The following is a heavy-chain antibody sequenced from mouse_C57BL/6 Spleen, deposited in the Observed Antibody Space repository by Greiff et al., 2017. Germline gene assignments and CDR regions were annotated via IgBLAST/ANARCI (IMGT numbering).Heavy chain of an antibody. CDR1: GYTFTSYW. CDR3: ARGYGSSHWYFEG. CDR2: IAPNSGGT. J-gene: IGHJ1*03. D-gene: IGHD1-1*01. V-gene: IGHV1-72*01. Sequence: QVQLQQSGAELVKPGASVKLSCKASGYTFTSYWMHWVKQRPGRGLEWIGRIAPNSGGTKYNEKFKSKATLTVDKPSSTAYMQLSSLTSEDSAVYYGARGYGSSHWYFEGWGTGTTVTVSS.